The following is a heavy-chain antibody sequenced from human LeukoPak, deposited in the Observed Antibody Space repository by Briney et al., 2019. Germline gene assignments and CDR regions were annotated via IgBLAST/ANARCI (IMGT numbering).Heavy chain of an antibody. CDR3: ARLGESGSGSYPIDY. V-gene: IGHV4-59*01. Sequence: SETLSLTASVSRVSLSSVYWMCMAQPPGKELKGWVYIYYSGTSNYNPSLNYNPPVQRRLTISVDTSEKRLSLKLSSVTAADTALYYCARLGESGSGSYPIDYWGQGTLVTVSS. CDR2: IYYSGTS. D-gene: IGHD3-10*01. J-gene: IGHJ4*02. CDR1: RVSLSSVY.